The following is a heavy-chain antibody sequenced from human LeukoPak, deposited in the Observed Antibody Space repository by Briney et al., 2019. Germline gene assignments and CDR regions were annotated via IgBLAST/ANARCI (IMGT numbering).Heavy chain of an antibody. CDR2: MNPNSGNT. CDR1: GYTFTSYD. J-gene: IGHJ4*02. Sequence: ASVKVSCKASGYTFTSYDINCVRQATGQGLEWMGWMNPNSGNTGHAQKFQGRVTMTRNTSISTAYMEVSSLRSEDTAVYYCVRDRMEMVGDDYGDYGIDYWGQGTLVTVSS. V-gene: IGHV1-8*01. D-gene: IGHD4-17*01. CDR3: VRDRMEMVGDDYGDYGIDY.